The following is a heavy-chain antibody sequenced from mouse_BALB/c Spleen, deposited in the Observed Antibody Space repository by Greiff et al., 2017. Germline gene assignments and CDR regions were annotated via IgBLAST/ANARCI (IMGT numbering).Heavy chain of an antibody. CDR3: ASLYYYGSSPYYYAMDY. CDR1: GFSLTSYG. D-gene: IGHD1-1*01. CDR2: IWAGGST. Sequence: VQGVESGPGLVAPSQSLSITCTVSGFSLTSYGVHWVRQPPGKGLEWLGVIWAGGSTNYNSALMSRLSISKDNSKSQVFLKMNSLQTDDTAMYYCASLYYYGSSPYYYAMDYWGQGTSVTVSS. J-gene: IGHJ4*01. V-gene: IGHV2-9*02.